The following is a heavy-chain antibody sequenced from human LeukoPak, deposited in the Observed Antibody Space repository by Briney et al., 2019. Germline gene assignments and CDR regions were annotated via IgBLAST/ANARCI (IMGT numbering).Heavy chain of an antibody. D-gene: IGHD6-25*01. J-gene: IGHJ6*02. Sequence: PSETLSLTCAVYGGSFSGYYWSWIRQPPGKGLEWIGEINHSGSTNYNPSLKSRVTISVDTSKNQFSLKLSSVTAADTAVYYCASSPSGFYYYYGMDVWGQGTTVTVSS. CDR2: INHSGST. CDR1: GGSFSGYY. CDR3: ASSPSGFYYYYGMDV. V-gene: IGHV4-34*01.